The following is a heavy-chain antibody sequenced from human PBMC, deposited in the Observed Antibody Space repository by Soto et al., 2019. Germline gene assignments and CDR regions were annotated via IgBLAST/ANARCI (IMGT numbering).Heavy chain of an antibody. Sequence: QVQLQESGPGLVKPSQTLSLTCTVSGGSISSGGYYWSWIRPHPGKGLEWIGYIYYSGSTYYNPSLKSRVTISVDTSKNQFALKLGSVTAADTAVYYCARGPETHSSSFMADSWGKGTLVTVSS. CDR3: ARGPETHSSSFMADS. D-gene: IGHD6-6*01. V-gene: IGHV4-31*03. J-gene: IGHJ4*02. CDR1: GGSISSGGYY. CDR2: IYYSGST.